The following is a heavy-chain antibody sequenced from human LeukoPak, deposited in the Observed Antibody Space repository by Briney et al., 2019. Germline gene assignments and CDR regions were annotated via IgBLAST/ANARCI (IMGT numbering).Heavy chain of an antibody. CDR1: GYTFTGYY. Sequence: GASVKVSCKASGYTFTGYYMHWVRQAPGQGLEWMGWINPNSGGTNYAQKLQGRVTMTRDTSISTAYMELSRLRSDDTAVYYCARYYGDYPLYYYYMDVWGKGTTVTVSS. CDR3: ARYYGDYPLYYYYMDV. CDR2: INPNSGGT. V-gene: IGHV1-2*02. D-gene: IGHD4-17*01. J-gene: IGHJ6*03.